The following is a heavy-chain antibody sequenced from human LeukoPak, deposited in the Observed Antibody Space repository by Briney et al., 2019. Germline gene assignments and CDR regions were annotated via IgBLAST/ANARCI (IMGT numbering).Heavy chain of an antibody. CDR1: GGSISSSSYY. Sequence: PSETLSLTCTVSGGSISSSSYYWGWIRQPPGKGLEWIGSIYYSGSTYYNPSLKSRVTISVDTSKNQFSLKLSFVTAADTAVYYCARQSAKSSASYSSGYYYRAIFDYWGQGTLVTVSS. V-gene: IGHV4-39*01. D-gene: IGHD3-22*01. CDR3: ARQSAKSSASYSSGYYYRAIFDY. CDR2: IYYSGST. J-gene: IGHJ4*02.